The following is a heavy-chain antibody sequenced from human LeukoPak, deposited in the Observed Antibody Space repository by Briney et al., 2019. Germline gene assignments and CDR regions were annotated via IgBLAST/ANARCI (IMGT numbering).Heavy chain of an antibody. J-gene: IGHJ4*02. CDR3: ARDVWNYDFWTRGMADY. Sequence: GGSLRLSCAASGFTFSSYSMNWVRQAPGKGLEWVSSISSSSSYIYYADSVKGRFTISRDNAKNSLYLQMNSLRAEDTAVYYCARDVWNYDFWTRGMADYWGQGTLVTVSS. V-gene: IGHV3-21*01. D-gene: IGHD3-3*01. CDR2: ISSSSSYI. CDR1: GFTFSSYS.